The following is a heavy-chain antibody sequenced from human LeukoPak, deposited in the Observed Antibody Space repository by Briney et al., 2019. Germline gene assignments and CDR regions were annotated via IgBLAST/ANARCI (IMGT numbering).Heavy chain of an antibody. D-gene: IGHD2-2*01. CDR2: IYTSGST. V-gene: IGHV4-4*07. Sequence: PSETLSLTCTVSGGSISSYYWSWIRQPAGKGLEWIGRIYTSGSTNYNPSLKSRVTMSVDTSKNQFSLKLSSVTAADTAVYYCARNIVVAPAAIQSAFYGMDVWGQGTTVTVSS. CDR3: ARNIVVAPAAIQSAFYGMDV. J-gene: IGHJ6*02. CDR1: GGSISSYY.